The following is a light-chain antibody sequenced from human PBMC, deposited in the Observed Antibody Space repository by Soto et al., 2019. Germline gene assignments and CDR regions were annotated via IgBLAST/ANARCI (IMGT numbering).Light chain of an antibody. J-gene: IGKJ5*01. Sequence: DLQMTQSPSSLSASVGDRVTITCQASQDISNYLNWYQQTPGKAPKLLIYDASNLETGVPSRFSGSGSGTDFTFTISSLQPEDIATYYCQQYDNLPITFGQGTRLEIK. CDR3: QQYDNLPIT. V-gene: IGKV1-33*01. CDR2: DAS. CDR1: QDISNY.